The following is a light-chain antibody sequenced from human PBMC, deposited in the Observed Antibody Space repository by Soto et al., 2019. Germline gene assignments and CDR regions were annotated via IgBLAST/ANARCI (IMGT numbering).Light chain of an antibody. CDR3: CSYAGSVG. CDR1: SSDVGSYSL. Sequence: QSALTQPASVSGSPGQSITISCTGTSSDVGSYSLVSWYQQHPGKAPKLMIYEGSKRPSGVSNRFSGSKSGNTASLTISGLQAEDEADYYCCSYAGSVGFGGGTKLTVL. CDR2: EGS. J-gene: IGLJ2*01. V-gene: IGLV2-23*01.